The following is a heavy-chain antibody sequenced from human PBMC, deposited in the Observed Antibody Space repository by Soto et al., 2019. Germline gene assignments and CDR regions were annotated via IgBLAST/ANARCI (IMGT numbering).Heavy chain of an antibody. CDR1: GGSFGGYY. V-gene: IGHV4-34*01. Sequence: SETQSLTCAVYGGSFGGYYGSWIRQPPGKGLEWIGEINHSGSTNYNPSLKSRVTISVDTSKNQFSLKLSSVTAADTAVYYCARGIVVVPAAMPGYNWFDPWGQGTLVTVSS. CDR3: ARGIVVVPAAMPGYNWFDP. CDR2: INHSGST. J-gene: IGHJ5*02. D-gene: IGHD2-2*01.